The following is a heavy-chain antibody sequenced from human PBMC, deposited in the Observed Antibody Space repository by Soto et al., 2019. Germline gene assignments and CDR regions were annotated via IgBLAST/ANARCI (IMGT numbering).Heavy chain of an antibody. D-gene: IGHD6-13*01. CDR2: IIAIFGTT. CDR1: GGTFSSYA. CDR3: ARDLKAGPLYYMDV. J-gene: IGHJ6*03. V-gene: IGHV1-69*05. Sequence: GASVKVSCKASGGTFSSYAISWVRQAPGQGLEWMGWIIAIFGTTNYSQKFQGRVTITRDTSASTAYMELSSLRSEDTAVYYCARDLKAGPLYYMDVWGKGTTVTVSS.